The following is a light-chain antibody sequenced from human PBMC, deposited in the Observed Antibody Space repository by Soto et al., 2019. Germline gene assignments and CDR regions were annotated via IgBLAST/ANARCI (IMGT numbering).Light chain of an antibody. J-gene: IGLJ1*01. Sequence: QSALTQPASVSGSPGQSITISCTGTSSDVGRYNYVPWYQQHPGKAPKLMIYDVTTRPSGVSNRCSGSKSGNTASLTISGLQAEDEGDYYCNSYTTTTTQVFGTGTKLTVL. V-gene: IGLV2-14*01. CDR1: SSDVGRYNY. CDR3: NSYTTTTTQV. CDR2: DVT.